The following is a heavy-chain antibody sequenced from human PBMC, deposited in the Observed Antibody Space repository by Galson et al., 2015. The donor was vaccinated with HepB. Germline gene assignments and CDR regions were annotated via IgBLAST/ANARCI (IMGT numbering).Heavy chain of an antibody. CDR1: GFSLSTSGVG. CDR2: IYWDDDK. CDR3: AHSYRQWLVREAEYFQH. D-gene: IGHD6-19*01. V-gene: IGHV2-5*02. Sequence: PALVKPTQTLTLTCTFSGFSLSTSGVGVGWIRQPPGKALEWLALIYWDDDKRYSPSLKSRLTITKDTSKNQVVLTMTNMDPVDTATYYCAHSYRQWLVREAEYFQHWGQGTLVTVSS. J-gene: IGHJ1*01.